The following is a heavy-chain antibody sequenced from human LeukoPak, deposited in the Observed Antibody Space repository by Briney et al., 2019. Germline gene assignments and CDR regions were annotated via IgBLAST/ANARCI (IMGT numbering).Heavy chain of an antibody. Sequence: GGSLRLSCAAFGFTFSSYGMHWVRQTPGKGLEWVAFIRHDGSYQQYADSVKGRFTVSRDNSKDMVYLQMNSLRTEDTAVYYCAKNRDSSDYPRDFDFWGQGNLVTVSS. V-gene: IGHV3-30*02. CDR3: AKNRDSSDYPRDFDF. CDR1: GFTFSSYG. J-gene: IGHJ4*02. CDR2: IRHDGSYQ. D-gene: IGHD3-22*01.